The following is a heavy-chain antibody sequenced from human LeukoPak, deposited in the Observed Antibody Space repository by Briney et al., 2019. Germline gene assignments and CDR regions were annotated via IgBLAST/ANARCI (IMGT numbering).Heavy chain of an antibody. CDR3: ASSLLGYCSSTSCYHDDY. CDR2: IYTSGST. D-gene: IGHD2-2*01. CDR1: GGSISSGSYY. V-gene: IGHV4-61*02. J-gene: IGHJ4*02. Sequence: PSETLSLTCTVSGGSISSGSYYWSWIRQPAGKGLEWIGRIYTSGSTNYNPSLKSRVTISVDTSKNQFSLKLSSVTAADTAVYYCASSLLGYCSSTSCYHDDYWGQGTLVTVSS.